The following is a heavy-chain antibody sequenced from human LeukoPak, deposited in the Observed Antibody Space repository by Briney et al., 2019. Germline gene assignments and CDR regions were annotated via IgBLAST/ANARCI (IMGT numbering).Heavy chain of an antibody. CDR1: GFTFSSYW. CDR2: IKQDGSEK. CDR3: ASRYSSSWYNPIGGYYYGMDV. D-gene: IGHD6-13*01. J-gene: IGHJ6*02. Sequence: PGGSLRLSCAASGFTFSSYWMSWVRQAPGKGLEWVANIKQDGSEKYYVDSVKGRFTISRDNAKNSLYLQMNSLRAEDTAVYYCASRYSSSWYNPIGGYYYGMDVWGQGTTVTVSS. V-gene: IGHV3-7*01.